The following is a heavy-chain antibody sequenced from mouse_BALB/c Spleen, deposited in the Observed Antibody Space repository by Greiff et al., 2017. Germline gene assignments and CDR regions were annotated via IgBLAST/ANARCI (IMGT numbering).Heavy chain of an antibody. Sequence: EVQLQQSGPELVKPGASVKISCKASGYSFTGYFMNWVMQSHGKSLEWIGRINPYNGDTFYNQKFKGKATLTVDKSSSTAHMELRSLASEDSAVYYCARIMGDYDVDYWGQGTTLTVSS. J-gene: IGHJ2*01. CDR2: INPYNGDT. D-gene: IGHD2-4*01. CDR1: GYSFTGYF. CDR3: ARIMGDYDVDY. V-gene: IGHV1-20*02.